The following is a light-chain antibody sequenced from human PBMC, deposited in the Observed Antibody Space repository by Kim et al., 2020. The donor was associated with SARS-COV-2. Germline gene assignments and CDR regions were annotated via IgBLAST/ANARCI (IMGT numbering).Light chain of an antibody. J-gene: IGKJ3*01. Sequence: SPGERATLSCRASQSVSSYLAWYQQKPGQAPRLLIYDASNRATGIPARFSGSVSGTDFTLTISSLEPEDFAVYYCQQRSNWPPFTFGPGTKVDIK. CDR3: QQRSNWPPFT. V-gene: IGKV3-11*01. CDR2: DAS. CDR1: QSVSSY.